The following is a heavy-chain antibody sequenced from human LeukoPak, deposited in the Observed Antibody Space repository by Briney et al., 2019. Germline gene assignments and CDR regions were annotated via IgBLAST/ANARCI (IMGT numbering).Heavy chain of an antibody. CDR3: ARVPPGRFGEYYYYYMDV. V-gene: IGHV3-30*03. D-gene: IGHD3-10*01. CDR2: ISYDGSNK. Sequence: PGRSLRLSCAASGFTFSSYGMHWVRQAPGKGLEWVAVISYDGSNKYYADSVKGRFTISRDNSKNTLYLQMNSPRAEDTAVYYCARVPPGRFGEYYYYYMDVWGKGTTVTISS. CDR1: GFTFSSYG. J-gene: IGHJ6*03.